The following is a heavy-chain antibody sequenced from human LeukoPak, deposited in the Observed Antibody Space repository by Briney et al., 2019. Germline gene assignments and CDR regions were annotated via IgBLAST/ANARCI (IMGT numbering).Heavy chain of an antibody. CDR1: GFTFSGSA. Sequence: GGSLRLSCAASGFTFSGSAMHWVRQASGKGLEWVGRIRSKANSYATAYAASVKGRFTISRDDSKNTAYLQMNSLKAEDTAVYYCTRLDFAVDTAMVFDYWGQGTLVTVSS. CDR3: TRLDFAVDTAMVFDY. J-gene: IGHJ4*02. CDR2: IRSKANSYAT. V-gene: IGHV3-73*01. D-gene: IGHD5-18*01.